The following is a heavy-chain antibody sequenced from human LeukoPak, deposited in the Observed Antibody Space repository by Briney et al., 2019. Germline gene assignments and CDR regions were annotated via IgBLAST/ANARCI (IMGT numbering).Heavy chain of an antibody. V-gene: IGHV3-7*01. CDR1: GFTFSTYW. CDR2: IKQDGSEK. CDR3: AKGNTMIVVVTYFDY. Sequence: PGGSLRLSCAASGFTFSTYWMSWVRQAPGKGLEGLANIKQDGSEKYYVDSVKGRFTISRDNSKNTLYLQMNSLRAEDTAVYYCAKGNTMIVVVTYFDYWGQGTLVTVSP. D-gene: IGHD3-22*01. J-gene: IGHJ4*02.